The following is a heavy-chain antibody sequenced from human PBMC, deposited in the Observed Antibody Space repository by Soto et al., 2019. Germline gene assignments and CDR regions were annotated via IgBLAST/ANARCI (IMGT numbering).Heavy chain of an antibody. CDR2: ISYDGSNK. CDR3: ARVLGSDLLLGEGMDV. J-gene: IGHJ6*02. V-gene: IGHV3-30-3*01. Sequence: GGSLRLSCAASGFTFSSYAMHWVRQAPGKGLEWVAVISYDGSNKYYADSVKGRFTISSDNSKNTLYLQMNSLRAEDTAVYYCARVLGSDLLLGEGMDVWGQGTTVTVSS. D-gene: IGHD1-26*01. CDR1: GFTFSSYA.